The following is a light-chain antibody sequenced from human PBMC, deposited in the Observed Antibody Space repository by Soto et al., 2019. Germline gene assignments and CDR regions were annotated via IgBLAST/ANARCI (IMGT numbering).Light chain of an antibody. CDR2: AAS. V-gene: IGKV3-20*01. Sequence: EIVLTQSPGTLSLSPGEGATLFCRASQTLSINSLAWYQQKPGQAPRLLIYAASTRDTGIPDRFNGSGSGTDFALTINRLEPEDFAVYYCQQYDGAPLTFGPGTKVDIK. CDR3: QQYDGAPLT. CDR1: QTLSINS. J-gene: IGKJ3*01.